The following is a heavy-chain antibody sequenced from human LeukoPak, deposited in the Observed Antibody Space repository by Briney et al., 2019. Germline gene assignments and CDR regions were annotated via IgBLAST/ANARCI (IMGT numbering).Heavy chain of an antibody. CDR3: ARVGPWVNPDYYYYMDV. J-gene: IGHJ6*03. CDR1: GFTVISNY. Sequence: GGSLRLSCAASGFTVISNYMSWVRQAPGKGLEWVSSISSSGSYIYYADSVKGRFTISRDNAKNSLHLQMNSLRAEDAAVYYCARVGPWVNPDYYYYMDVWGKGTTVTVSS. D-gene: IGHD1-14*01. V-gene: IGHV3-21*01. CDR2: ISSSGSYI.